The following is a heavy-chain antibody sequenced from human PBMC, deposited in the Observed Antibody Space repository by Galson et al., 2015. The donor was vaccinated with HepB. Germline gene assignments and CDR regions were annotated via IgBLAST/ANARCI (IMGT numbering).Heavy chain of an antibody. CDR1: GFTFNYHA. CDR2: ISGSGGST. CDR3: AKDYLPYYDRWGAYSDLYYFDY. Sequence: SLRLSCAASGFTFNYHAMNWVRQAPGKGLEWVASISGSGGSTYHADSVQGRFTVSRDNSLDTVDLQMDSLRVDDTAVYYCAKDYLPYYDRWGAYSDLYYFDYWGQGTLVTVSS. V-gene: IGHV3-23*01. J-gene: IGHJ4*02. D-gene: IGHD3-22*01.